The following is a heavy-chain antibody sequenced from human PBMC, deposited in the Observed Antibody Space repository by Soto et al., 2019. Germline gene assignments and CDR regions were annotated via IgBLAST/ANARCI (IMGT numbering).Heavy chain of an antibody. CDR2: IYYSGST. CDR3: AREPGRSGRIDY. Sequence: SETLSLTCTVSGGSISSYYWSWIRQPPGKGLEWIGYIYYSGSTNYNPSLKSRVTISVDTSKNQFSLKLSTVTAADTAVYYCAREPGRSGRIDYWGQGTLVTVSS. V-gene: IGHV4-59*01. D-gene: IGHD3-10*01. CDR1: GGSISSYY. J-gene: IGHJ4*02.